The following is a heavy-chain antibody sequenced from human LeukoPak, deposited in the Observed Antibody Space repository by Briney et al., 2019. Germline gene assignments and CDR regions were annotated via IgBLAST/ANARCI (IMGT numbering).Heavy chain of an antibody. CDR1: GGSISSSSYY. J-gene: IGHJ6*03. Sequence: SETLSLTCTVSGGSISSSSYYWGWIRQPPGKGLEWIGSIYYSGTTYYNPSLKSRVTISVDTSKNQFSLNLSSVTAADTAVYYCAREDIVVVPAVPNFRGDYYYYYMDVWGKGTTVTVSS. V-gene: IGHV4-39*07. D-gene: IGHD2-2*01. CDR3: AREDIVVVPAVPNFRGDYYYYYMDV. CDR2: IYYSGTT.